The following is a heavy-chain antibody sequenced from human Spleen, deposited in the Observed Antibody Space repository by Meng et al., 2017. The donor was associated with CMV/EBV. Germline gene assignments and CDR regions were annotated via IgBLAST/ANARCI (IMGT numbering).Heavy chain of an antibody. J-gene: IGHJ4*01. V-gene: IGHV3-23*03. CDR2: IYLGGTTK. CDR3: AKDKIPDSRNNLDH. CDR1: GFAFSQFS. Sequence: GESLKISCSASGFAFSQFSMNWVRQAPGKGLEWVAIIYLGGTTKYYADSVKGRLPISRDDSKNTMYLQMNSLRVEDTAIYYCAKDKIPDSRNNLDHWGRGTLVTVSS.